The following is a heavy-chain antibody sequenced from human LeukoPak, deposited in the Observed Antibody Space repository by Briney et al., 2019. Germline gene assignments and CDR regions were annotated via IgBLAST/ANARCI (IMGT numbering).Heavy chain of an antibody. CDR3: ARETYCTNTSCPIGNHFDY. D-gene: IGHD2-2*01. V-gene: IGHV3-21*01. CDR2: ISSSSRYI. J-gene: IGHJ4*02. CDR1: GFTFSSYS. Sequence: GGSLRLSCAASGFTFSSYSMNWVRQAPGKGLEWVSSISSSSRYIYYADSMKGRFTISRDNAKNSLYLQMNSLRAEDTAVYYCARETYCTNTSCPIGNHFDYWGQGTLVTVSS.